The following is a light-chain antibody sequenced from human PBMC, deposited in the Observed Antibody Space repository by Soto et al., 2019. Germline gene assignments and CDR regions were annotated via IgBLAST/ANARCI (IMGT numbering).Light chain of an antibody. CDR3: QQYSATPLT. CDR1: QSIRSN. J-gene: IGKJ3*01. V-gene: IGKV3-15*01. CDR2: EIS. Sequence: EIVMTQSPATLSVSPGERATLSCRASQSIRSNYLAWYQQKPGQAPRLLIHEISTRAPGIPSRFSGSGSGTEFTLTISSLQSEDLAVYFCQQYSATPLTFGPGTKVDL.